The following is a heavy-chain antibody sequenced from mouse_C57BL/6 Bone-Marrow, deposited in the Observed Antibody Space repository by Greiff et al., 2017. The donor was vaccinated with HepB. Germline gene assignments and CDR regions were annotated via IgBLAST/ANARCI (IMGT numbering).Heavy chain of an antibody. CDR1: GYAFSSSW. CDR2: IYPGDGDT. J-gene: IGHJ3*01. V-gene: IGHV1-82*01. CDR3: ARLYGSSSAWFAY. D-gene: IGHD1-1*01. Sequence: QVQLQQSGPELVKPGASVKISCKASGYAFSSSWMNWVKQRPGKGLEWIGRIYPGDGDTNYNGKFKGKATLTADKSSSTAYMQLSSLTSEDSAVYFCARLYGSSSAWFAYWGQGTLVTVSA.